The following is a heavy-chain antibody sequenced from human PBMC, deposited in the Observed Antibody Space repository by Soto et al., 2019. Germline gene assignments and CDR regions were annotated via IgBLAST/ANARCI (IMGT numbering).Heavy chain of an antibody. Sequence: SETLSLACAVYGVSFSGYYWSWIRQPPGKGLEWIGEINHSGSTNYNPSLKSRVTISVDTSKNQFSLKLSSVTAADTAVYYCASPPQHDYVDYWRQGTLVTVS. CDR2: INHSGST. CDR3: ASPPQHDYVDY. V-gene: IGHV4-34*01. CDR1: GVSFSGYY. D-gene: IGHD2-2*01. J-gene: IGHJ4*02.